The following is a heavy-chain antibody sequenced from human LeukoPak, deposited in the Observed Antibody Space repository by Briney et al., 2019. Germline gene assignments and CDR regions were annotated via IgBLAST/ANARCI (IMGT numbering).Heavy chain of an antibody. V-gene: IGHV3-23*05. CDR1: GFTFSSYV. J-gene: IGHJ4*02. D-gene: IGHD6-19*01. CDR2: IDTSGSIT. CDR3: AKIGQWPSGFDH. Sequence: PGGSLRLSCAASGFTFSSYVMTWVRQAPGKGLEWVSVIDTSGSITYYADSVKGRFTISRDNLKNTLYLQINSLRVDDTAVYYCAKIGQWPSGFDHWGQGTLVTVSS.